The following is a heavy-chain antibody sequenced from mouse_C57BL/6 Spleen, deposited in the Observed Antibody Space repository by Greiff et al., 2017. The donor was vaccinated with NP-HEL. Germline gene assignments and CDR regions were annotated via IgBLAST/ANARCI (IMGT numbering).Heavy chain of an antibody. J-gene: IGHJ4*01. Sequence: EVKLMESGGGLVQSGRSLRLSCATSGFTFSDFYMEWVRQAPGKGLEWIAASRNKANDYTTEYSASVKGRFIVSRDTSQSILYLQMNALRAEDTAIYYCARDGFYYYAMDYWGQGTSVTVSS. CDR1: GFTFSDFY. V-gene: IGHV7-1*01. CDR3: ARDGFYYYAMDY. CDR2: SRNKANDYTT.